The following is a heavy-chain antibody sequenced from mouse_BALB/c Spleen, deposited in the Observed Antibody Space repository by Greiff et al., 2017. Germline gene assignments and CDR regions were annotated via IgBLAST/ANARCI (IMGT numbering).Heavy chain of an antibody. V-gene: IGHV3-8*02. CDR2: ISYSGST. CDR3: ARSSLLRYYAMDY. Sequence: DVQLVESGPSLVKPSQTLSLTCSVTGDSITSGYWNWIRKFPGNKLEYMGYISYSGSTYYNPSLKSRISITRDTSKNQYYLQLNSVTTEDTATYYCARSSLLRYYAMDYWGQGTSVTVSS. D-gene: IGHD1-2*01. J-gene: IGHJ4*01. CDR1: GDSITSGY.